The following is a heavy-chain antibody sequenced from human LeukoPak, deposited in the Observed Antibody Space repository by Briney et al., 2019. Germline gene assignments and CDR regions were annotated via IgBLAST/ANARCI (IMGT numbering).Heavy chain of an antibody. D-gene: IGHD2-2*01. CDR2: ITSSSSYI. J-gene: IGHJ5*02. V-gene: IGHV3-21*01. CDR1: GFTFGTYT. Sequence: GGSLRLSCAASGFTFGTYTMNWVRQAPGKGLEWVSSITSSSSYIYYADSVKGRFTISRDNAKNTLYLQMNSLGAEDTAVYYCVRVRYCSSTNCHGGWFDPWGQGTLVTVSS. CDR3: VRVRYCSSTNCHGGWFDP.